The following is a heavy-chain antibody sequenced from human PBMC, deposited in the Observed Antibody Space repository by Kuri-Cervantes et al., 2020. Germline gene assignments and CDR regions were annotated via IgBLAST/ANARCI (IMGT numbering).Heavy chain of an antibody. CDR3: ARDPGGATHFDY. CDR1: GYTFTGYY. V-gene: IGHV1-2*02. J-gene: IGHJ4*02. D-gene: IGHD1-26*01. CDR2: INPNSGGT. Sequence: ASVKVSCKASGYTFTGYYMHWVRQAPGQGLEWMGWINPNSGGTNYAQKFQGRVTMTRDTSISTAYMELSRLRSDDTAVYYCARDPGGATHFDYWAQGTLVTVSS.